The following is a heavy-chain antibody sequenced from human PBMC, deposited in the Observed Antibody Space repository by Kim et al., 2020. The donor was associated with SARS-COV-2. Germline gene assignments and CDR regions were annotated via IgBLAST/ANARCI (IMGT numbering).Heavy chain of an antibody. CDR1: GYTFSSFD. CDR2: MNPKSGNT. CDR3: ARGYSSSSQLYFFYMDV. D-gene: IGHD6-6*01. J-gene: IGHJ6*03. V-gene: IGHV1-8*01. Sequence: ASVKVSCKPSGYTFSSFDINWVRQATGQGLEWMGWMNPKSGNTGYAQRFKGRVTLTRSTSESTAYMELSSLRFEDTAVYYCARGYSSSSQLYFFYMDVWG.